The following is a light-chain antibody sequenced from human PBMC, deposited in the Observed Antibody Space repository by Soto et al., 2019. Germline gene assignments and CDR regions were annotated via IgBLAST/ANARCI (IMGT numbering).Light chain of an antibody. CDR2: GAS. J-gene: IGKJ2*01. CDR1: QSFSSN. Sequence: EIVMTQSPATLSVSPGDGATLSCRASQSFSSNLAWYQQKPGQAPSLLIYGASTRATGIPARFSGSGSGTEFTLTISSLQSEDFAVYYCQQYNNWPPYTFGQGTKLEIK. CDR3: QQYNNWPPYT. V-gene: IGKV3-15*01.